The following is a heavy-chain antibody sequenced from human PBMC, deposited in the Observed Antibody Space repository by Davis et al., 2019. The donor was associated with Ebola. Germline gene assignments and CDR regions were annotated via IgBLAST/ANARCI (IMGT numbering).Heavy chain of an antibody. J-gene: IGHJ4*02. D-gene: IGHD3/OR15-3a*01. CDR2: ITKGSDAI. Sequence: PGGSLRLSCEASGFTFSNYGVHWVRQAPGKGLEWITYITKGSDAIHYADSVKGRFTVSRDNAKNSVFLQMSSLRDEDSAVYYCARDRFFAFDFWSQGVHVSVSS. CDR1: GFTFSNYG. V-gene: IGHV3-48*02. CDR3: ARDRFFAFDF.